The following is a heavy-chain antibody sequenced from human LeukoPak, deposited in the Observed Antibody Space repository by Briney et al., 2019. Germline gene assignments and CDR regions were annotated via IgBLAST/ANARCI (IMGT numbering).Heavy chain of an antibody. D-gene: IGHD3-22*01. Sequence: PSETLSLTCAVYGGSFSGYYWSWIRQPPGKGLEWIGEINHSGSTNYNPSLKSRVTISVDTSKNQFSLKLSSVTAADTAVYYCARHPHYYFDNSARWGQGTLVTVSS. CDR3: ARHPHYYFDNSAR. J-gene: IGHJ4*02. V-gene: IGHV4-34*01. CDR2: INHSGST. CDR1: GGSFSGYY.